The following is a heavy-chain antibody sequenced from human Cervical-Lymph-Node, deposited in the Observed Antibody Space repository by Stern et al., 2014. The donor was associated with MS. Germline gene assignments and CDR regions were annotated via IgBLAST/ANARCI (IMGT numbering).Heavy chain of an antibody. J-gene: IGHJ4*02. CDR2: IYPGDSDT. D-gene: IGHD6-13*01. CDR3: ARQIEGIPGL. CDR1: GYGFSDYW. V-gene: IGHV5-51*01. Sequence: VQLVQSGAVVRKPGDSLRISCTGSGYGFSDYWIGWVRQMPGKGLEWIGFIYPGDSDTTYSPSFEGQVTMSADKSVATAYLQWSSLKASDTAIYFCARQIEGIPGLWGQGTLVTVSS.